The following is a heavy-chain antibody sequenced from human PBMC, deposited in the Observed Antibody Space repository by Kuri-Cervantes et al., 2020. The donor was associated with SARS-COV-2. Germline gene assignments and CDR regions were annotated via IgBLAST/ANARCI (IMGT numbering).Heavy chain of an antibody. CDR2: ISAYNGNT. V-gene: IGHV1-18*04. Sequence: ASVKVSCKASGYTFTSYGISWVRQAPGQGLEWMGWISAYNGNTNYAQKLQGRVTMTTDTSTSTAYMELRSLRSDDTAVYYCARDFGGSYFLPDFDPWGQGTLVTSPQ. CDR3: ARDFGGSYFLPDFDP. D-gene: IGHD1-26*01. J-gene: IGHJ5*02. CDR1: GYTFTSYG.